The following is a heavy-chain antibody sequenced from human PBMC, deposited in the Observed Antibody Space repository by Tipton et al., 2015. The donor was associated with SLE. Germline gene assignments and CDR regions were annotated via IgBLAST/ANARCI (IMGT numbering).Heavy chain of an antibody. D-gene: IGHD3-16*01. CDR3: ARDYLYYYYYMDV. CDR2: IYSGGNT. Sequence: TLSLTCAASGFTVSSNYMNWVRQAPGKGLEWVSAIYSGGNTYYADSVKGRFTISRDNSKNTLYLQMNSLRAEDTAVYYCARDYLYYYYYMDVWGKGTTVTVSS. J-gene: IGHJ6*03. V-gene: IGHV3-66*02. CDR1: GFTVSSNY.